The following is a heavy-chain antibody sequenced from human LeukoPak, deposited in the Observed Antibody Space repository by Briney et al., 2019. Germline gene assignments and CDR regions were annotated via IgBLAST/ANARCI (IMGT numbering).Heavy chain of an antibody. J-gene: IGHJ6*02. D-gene: IGHD2-2*01. Sequence: SVKVSCKASGGTFSSYAISWVRQAPGQGLEWMGRIIPIFGIANYAQKFQGRVTITADKSTSTAYMELSSLRSEDTAVCYCARGPRYCSSTSCNYGMDVWGQGTTVTVSS. CDR2: IIPIFGIA. CDR1: GGTFSSYA. V-gene: IGHV1-69*04. CDR3: ARGPRYCSSTSCNYGMDV.